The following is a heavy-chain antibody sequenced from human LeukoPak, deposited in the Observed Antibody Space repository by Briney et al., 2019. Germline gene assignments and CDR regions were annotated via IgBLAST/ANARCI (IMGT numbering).Heavy chain of an antibody. D-gene: IGHD6-19*01. CDR1: GFTFSSIG. J-gene: IGHJ4*02. CDR2: IRYDGSNK. CDR3: AKVGSSGWYRENFDY. Sequence: PGGSLRLSCAASGFTFSSIGMHRHRPAQGKGLEGVAFIRYDGSNKYYADSVKGRFTISRDNSKNTLYLQMNSLRAEDTAVYYCAKVGSSGWYRENFDYWGQGTLVTVSS. V-gene: IGHV3-30*02.